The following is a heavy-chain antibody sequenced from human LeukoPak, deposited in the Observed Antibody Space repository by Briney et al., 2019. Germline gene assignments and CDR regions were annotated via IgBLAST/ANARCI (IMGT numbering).Heavy chain of an antibody. V-gene: IGHV4-59*01. Sequence: SETLSLTCTVSVDSISGYYWSWIRQPPGKGLEWIGYMYYSRNTNYNPSLKSRLTTSLDTSKNQFSLKLSSVTAADTAVYYCARGNYYFDYWGQGTLVTVSS. J-gene: IGHJ4*02. CDR3: ARGNYYFDY. CDR1: VDSISGYY. CDR2: MYYSRNT.